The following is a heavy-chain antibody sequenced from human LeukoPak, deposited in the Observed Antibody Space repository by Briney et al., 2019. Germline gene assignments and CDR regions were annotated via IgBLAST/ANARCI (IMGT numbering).Heavy chain of an antibody. CDR3: ARVLGGTTFGVDI. CDR1: GYTFTGYY. CDR2: ISPNSGGT. J-gene: IGHJ3*02. V-gene: IGHV1-2*02. Sequence: ASVTVSFTASGYTFTGYYMNWVRQAPGQGLAWLGWISPNSGGTNYAEKFQGRVTMTRDTSISTAYMELSGLRSDDTAVYYCARVLGGTTFGVDIWGQGTMVTVSS. D-gene: IGHD1-7*01.